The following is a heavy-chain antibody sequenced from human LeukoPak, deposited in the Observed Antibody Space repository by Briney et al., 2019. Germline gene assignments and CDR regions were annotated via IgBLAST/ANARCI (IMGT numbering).Heavy chain of an antibody. V-gene: IGHV4-59*01. D-gene: IGHD3-16*01. CDR2: IYYSGST. CDR3: ARSFKPSTSWYFDL. CDR1: GGSISSYY. Sequence: PSETLSLTCTVSGGSISSYYWSWIRQPPGKGLEGIGYIYYSGSTNYNPSLKSRVTISVDTSKNQFSLKLSSVTAADTAVYYCARSFKPSTSWYFDLWGRGTLVTVSS. J-gene: IGHJ2*01.